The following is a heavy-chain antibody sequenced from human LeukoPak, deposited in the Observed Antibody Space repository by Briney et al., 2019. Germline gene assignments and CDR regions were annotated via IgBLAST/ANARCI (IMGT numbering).Heavy chain of an antibody. CDR1: GITFYDYT. J-gene: IGHJ4*02. CDR2: ISWDGDST. Sequence: PGGSLRLSCAASGITFYDYTMHWVRQAPGKGLEWVSLISWDGDSTYYADSVKGRFTISRDNSKNSLYLQMNSLRTGDSAFYYCTKDIYAKGAVGAFDYWGQRTLVTVSS. V-gene: IGHV3-43*01. D-gene: IGHD1-26*01. CDR3: TKDIYAKGAVGAFDY.